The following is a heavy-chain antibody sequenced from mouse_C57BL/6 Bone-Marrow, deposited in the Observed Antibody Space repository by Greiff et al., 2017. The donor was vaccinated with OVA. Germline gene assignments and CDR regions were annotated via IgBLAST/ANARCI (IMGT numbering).Heavy chain of an antibody. V-gene: IGHV1-19*01. CDR2: INPYNGGT. Sequence: VQLKQSGPVLVKPGASVKMSCKASGYTFTDYYMNWVKQSHGKSLEWIGVINPYNGGTSYNQKFKGKATLTVDKSSSTAYMELNSLTSEDSAVYYCAREGYDGSRGDYWGQGTTLTVSS. D-gene: IGHD1-1*01. J-gene: IGHJ2*01. CDR1: GYTFTDYY. CDR3: AREGYDGSRGDY.